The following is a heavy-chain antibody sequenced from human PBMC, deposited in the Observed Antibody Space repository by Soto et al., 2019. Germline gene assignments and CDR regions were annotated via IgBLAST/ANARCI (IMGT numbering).Heavy chain of an antibody. V-gene: IGHV3-30-3*01. J-gene: IGHJ6*02. D-gene: IGHD2-15*01. CDR2: ISYDGNNK. CDR1: GFTFSSYA. CDR3: ARAGCDGGSCYTLVGLRYGMDV. Sequence: QVQLVESGGGVVQPGRSLRLSCAASGFTFSSYAMYWVRQAPGKGLEWVAVISYDGNNKYYADSVKGRFTISRDNSKNTPYLQMNCLRAEDTAVYYCARAGCDGGSCYTLVGLRYGMDVWGQGTTVTVCS.